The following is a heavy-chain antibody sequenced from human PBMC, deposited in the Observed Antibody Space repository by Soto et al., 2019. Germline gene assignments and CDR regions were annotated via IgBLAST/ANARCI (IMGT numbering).Heavy chain of an antibody. Sequence: ASVKVSCKASGYTFTSYYMHWVRQAPGQGLEWMGIINPSGGSTSYAQKFQGRVTMTRDTSTSTVYMELSSLRSEDTAVYYCARVAVPSSYCGGGSCYSGWLDPWGQGTLVTVSS. V-gene: IGHV1-46*01. CDR2: INPSGGST. CDR1: GYTFTSYY. D-gene: IGHD2-15*01. J-gene: IGHJ5*02. CDR3: ARVAVPSSYCGGGSCYSGWLDP.